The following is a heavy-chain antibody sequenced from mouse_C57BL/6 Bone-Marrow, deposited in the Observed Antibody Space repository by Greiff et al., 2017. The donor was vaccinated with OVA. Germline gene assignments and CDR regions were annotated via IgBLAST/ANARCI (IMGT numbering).Heavy chain of an antibody. V-gene: IGHV14-4*01. CDR1: GFNIKDDY. Sequence: EVKLVESGAELVRPGASVKLSCTASGFNIKDDYMHWVKQRPEQGLEWIGWIDPENGDTEYASKFQGKATITADTSSNTAYLRLSSLTSEDTAVYYCIYYDYDGFAYWGQGTLVTVSA. D-gene: IGHD2-4*01. J-gene: IGHJ3*01. CDR2: IDPENGDT. CDR3: IYYDYDGFAY.